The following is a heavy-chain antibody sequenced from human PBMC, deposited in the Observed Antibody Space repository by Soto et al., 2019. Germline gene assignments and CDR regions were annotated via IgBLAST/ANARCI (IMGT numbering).Heavy chain of an antibody. J-gene: IGHJ5*02. Sequence: GGSLRLSCAASGFTFRSFTMNWVRQAPGKGLEWVSTISSNSAYIYYTDALRGRFTNSRDNAKNSLHLQMNSLRAEDTAVYYCTRDASRDSSARGWFDPWGPGTLVTVSS. D-gene: IGHD6-13*01. V-gene: IGHV3-21*01. CDR2: ISSNSAYI. CDR3: TRDASRDSSARGWFDP. CDR1: GFTFRSFT.